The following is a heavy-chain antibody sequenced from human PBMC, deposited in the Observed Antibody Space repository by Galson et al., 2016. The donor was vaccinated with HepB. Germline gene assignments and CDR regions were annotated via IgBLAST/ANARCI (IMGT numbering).Heavy chain of an antibody. D-gene: IGHD3-10*01. J-gene: IGHJ3*02. Sequence: QSGAEVKKPGESLKISCKGSGYNFATYWIGWVRQMPGKGLEWMGIIYPDDSDTRYSPSFQGQVTISADKSISTACLQWTSLKASDTAMYYCARLRGFDAFEIWPRDNGHRL. CDR2: IYPDDSDT. CDR3: ARLRGFDAFEI. CDR1: GYNFATYW. V-gene: IGHV5-51*01.